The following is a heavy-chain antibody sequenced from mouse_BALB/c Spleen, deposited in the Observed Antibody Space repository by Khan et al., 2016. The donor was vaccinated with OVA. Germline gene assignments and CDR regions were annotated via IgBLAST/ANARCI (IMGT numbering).Heavy chain of an antibody. Sequence: QIQLVQSGPELKKPGETVQISCKASGFTFTNYGMNWVRQAPGKGLKWMGWINTYTGEPTFTDDFKGRFAFSLETSASTAYLQINCLKNEDTATYFCERVGYNGSMDFWGQGTSVTVSS. D-gene: IGHD2-14*01. CDR2: INTYTGEP. V-gene: IGHV9-3-1*01. CDR3: ERVGYNGSMDF. CDR1: GFTFTNYG. J-gene: IGHJ4*01.